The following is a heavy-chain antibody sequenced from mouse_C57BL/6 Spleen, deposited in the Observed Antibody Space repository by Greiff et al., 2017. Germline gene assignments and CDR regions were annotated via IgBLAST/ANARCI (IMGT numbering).Heavy chain of an antibody. D-gene: IGHD3-2*02. J-gene: IGHJ2*01. CDR2: INPSTGGT. CDR3: ARKKDSAGYGYFDY. Sequence: EVHLVESGPELVKPGASVKLSCKASGYSFTGYYMNWVKQSPEKSLEWIGEINPSTGGTTYNQKFKAKATLTVDKSSSTAYMQLKSLTSEDSAVYDCARKKDSAGYGYFDYWGQGTTLTVSS. CDR1: GYSFTGYY. V-gene: IGHV1-42*01.